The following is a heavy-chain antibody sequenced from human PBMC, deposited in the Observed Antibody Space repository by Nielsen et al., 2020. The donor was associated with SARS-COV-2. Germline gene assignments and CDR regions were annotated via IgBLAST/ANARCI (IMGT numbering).Heavy chain of an antibody. J-gene: IGHJ5*02. D-gene: IGHD6-13*01. V-gene: IGHV1-46*01. CDR1: GGTFSSYA. Sequence: ASVKVSCKASGGTFSSYAISWVRQAPGQGLEWMGIINPSGGSTSYAQKFQGRVTMTRDTSTSTVYMELSSLRSEDTAVYYCARDGRECSSSCHGGDWFDPWGQGTLVTVSS. CDR3: ARDGRECSSSCHGGDWFDP. CDR2: INPSGGST.